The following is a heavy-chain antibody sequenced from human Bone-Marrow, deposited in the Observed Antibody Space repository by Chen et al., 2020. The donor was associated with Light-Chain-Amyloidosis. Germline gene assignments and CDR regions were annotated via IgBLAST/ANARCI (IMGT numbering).Heavy chain of an antibody. CDR1: GFTFDDYA. Sequence: EVQLVNSGGGLVQPGESLRLSCSASGFTFDDYALHGVRQAPGKGLEWVSGISYNSGSIGYADSVKGRFIISRDNAKNSLYLQMNSLRPEDTAFYYCAKDMHSSSWYEGRLDSWGQGTLVTVSS. V-gene: IGHV3-9*01. J-gene: IGHJ4*02. CDR3: AKDMHSSSWYEGRLDS. CDR2: ISYNSGSI. D-gene: IGHD6-13*01.